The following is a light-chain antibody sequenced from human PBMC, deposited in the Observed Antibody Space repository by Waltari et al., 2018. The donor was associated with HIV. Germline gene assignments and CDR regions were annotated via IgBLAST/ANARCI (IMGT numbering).Light chain of an antibody. CDR3: QQYYSTPPYT. J-gene: IGKJ2*01. V-gene: IGKV4-1*01. Sequence: DIVMTQSPDSLAVSLGERATINCKSSQSVLYSPNNKNYLAWSQQKPGQPPNLLIYWAATRESGVPDRFSGSGSGTDVTPTISSLQAEDVAVYYCQQYYSTPPYTFGQGTKLEIK. CDR2: WAA. CDR1: QSVLYSPNNKNY.